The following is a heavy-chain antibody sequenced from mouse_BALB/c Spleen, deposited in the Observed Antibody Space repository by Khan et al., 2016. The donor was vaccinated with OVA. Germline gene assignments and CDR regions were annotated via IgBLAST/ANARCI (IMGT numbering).Heavy chain of an antibody. V-gene: IGHV1-61*01. D-gene: IGHD1-2*01. J-gene: IGHJ1*01. CDR1: GYSFTSYW. CDR3: ARGNTASYWYFGV. Sequence: QVRLQQSGAELVRPGASVKLSCKASGYSFTSYWMNWVKQRPGQGLEWIGMIHPSDSETTLNQKFKDKATLTVDKSSSTAYLQLSSPTSEDSAGYYCARGNTASYWYFGVWGAGTTVTVSS. CDR2: IHPSDSET.